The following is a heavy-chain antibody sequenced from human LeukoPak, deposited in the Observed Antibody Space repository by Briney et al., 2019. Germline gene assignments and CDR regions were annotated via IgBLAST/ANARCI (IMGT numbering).Heavy chain of an antibody. J-gene: IGHJ4*02. CDR2: INSNGGST. V-gene: IGHV3-64D*06. CDR3: VKDTSPPLRYFDWLLIFDY. CDR1: GFTFSSYA. Sequence: PGGSLRLSCSASGFTFSSYAMHWVRQAPGKGLEYVSAINSNGGSTYYADSVKGRFTISRDNSKNTLYLQMSSLRAEDTAVYYCVKDTSPPLRYFDWLLIFDYWGQGTLVTVSS. D-gene: IGHD3-9*01.